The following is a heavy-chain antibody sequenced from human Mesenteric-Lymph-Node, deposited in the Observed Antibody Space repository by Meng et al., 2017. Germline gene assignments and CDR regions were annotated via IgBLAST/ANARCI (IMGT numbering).Heavy chain of an antibody. CDR2: ISYDGSNK. Sequence: QVQLVESGGGVVQPGRSPRLSCAASGFSFSSCGMHWVRQAPGKGLEWVAVISYDGSNKYYADSVKGRLTISRDNSKNTLYLQMNSLRPEDTAVFYCAKDVRGGYNYGYGLDSWGQGTLVTVSS. CDR1: GFSFSSCG. V-gene: IGHV3-30*18. CDR3: AKDVRGGYNYGYGLDS. J-gene: IGHJ5*01. D-gene: IGHD5-18*01.